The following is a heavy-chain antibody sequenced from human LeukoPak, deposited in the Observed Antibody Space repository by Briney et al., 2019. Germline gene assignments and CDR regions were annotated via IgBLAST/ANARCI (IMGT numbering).Heavy chain of an antibody. V-gene: IGHV3-23*01. Sequence: GGSLRLSCAASGFTFSTYALSWVRQAPGKGLEWVSAISGSGGSTYYADSVKGRFTISRDNSKNTLYRQMNSLRAEATAVYYCAKDRGLVVVNRGFDYWGQGTLVTVSS. CDR3: AKDRGLVVVNRGFDY. D-gene: IGHD3-22*01. CDR1: GFTFSTYA. CDR2: ISGSGGST. J-gene: IGHJ4*02.